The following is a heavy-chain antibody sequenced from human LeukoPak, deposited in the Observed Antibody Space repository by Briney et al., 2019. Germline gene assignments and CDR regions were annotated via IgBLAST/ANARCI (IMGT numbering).Heavy chain of an antibody. CDR2: INPNSGAT. CDR1: GYTFTGYY. CDR3: AKDGGGQSAAFDI. J-gene: IGHJ3*02. Sequence: ASVKVSCKASGYTFTGYYMHWVRPAPGQGLEWMGWINPNSGATNDAQKFHGRVTMTSDTSTSTAYMELSGLSFDDTAVYYCAKDGGGQSAAFDIWGQGTMVTVFS. D-gene: IGHD3-16*01. V-gene: IGHV1-2*02.